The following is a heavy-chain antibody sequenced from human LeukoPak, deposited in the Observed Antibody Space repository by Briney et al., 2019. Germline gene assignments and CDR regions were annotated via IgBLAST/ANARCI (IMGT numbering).Heavy chain of an antibody. V-gene: IGHV4-30-4*01. Sequence: SETLSLTCTVSGGSISSGYYYWSWIRQPPGKGREWIGYIYYSGSTYYNPSLKSRVTISVDTSKNQFSLKLSSVTAADTAVYYCASPDILTGRDAFDIWGQGTMVTVSS. CDR1: GGSISSGYYY. D-gene: IGHD3-9*01. J-gene: IGHJ3*02. CDR2: IYYSGST. CDR3: ASPDILTGRDAFDI.